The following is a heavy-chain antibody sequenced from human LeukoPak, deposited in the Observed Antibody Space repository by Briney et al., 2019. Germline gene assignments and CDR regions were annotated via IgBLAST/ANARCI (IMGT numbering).Heavy chain of an antibody. J-gene: IGHJ4*02. Sequence: GGSLTLSCAVSGITLSNYGMSWVRQAPGKGLEWVAGISDSGGRTKYADFVKGRFTISRDNPKHTLYLQMNSLRAEDTAVYFCAKRGVVIRVILVGFHKEAYYFDSWGQGALVTASS. CDR1: GITLSNYG. CDR2: ISDSGGRT. D-gene: IGHD3-22*01. CDR3: AKRGVVIRVILVGFHKEAYYFDS. V-gene: IGHV3-23*01.